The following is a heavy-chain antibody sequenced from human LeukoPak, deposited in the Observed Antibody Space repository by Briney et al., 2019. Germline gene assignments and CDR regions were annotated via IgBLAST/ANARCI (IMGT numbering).Heavy chain of an antibody. CDR2: IYSSGDT. V-gene: IGHV4-4*07. CDR3: ARVVWVPAAPYFDY. Sequence: SETLSLTCTVSGGSISSYYWSWVRQPAGRGLEWIGRIYSSGDTDYNPSLKSRVTMSVDTSKNQFSLKLSSVTAADTAVYYCARVVWVPAAPYFDYWGQGTLVTVSS. D-gene: IGHD2-2*01. CDR1: GGSISSYY. J-gene: IGHJ4*02.